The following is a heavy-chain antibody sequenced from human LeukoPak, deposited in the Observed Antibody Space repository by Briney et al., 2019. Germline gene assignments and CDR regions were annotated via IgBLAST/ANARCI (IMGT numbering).Heavy chain of an antibody. D-gene: IGHD1-26*01. CDR3: ARQSYGGAYYFFGY. Sequence: SGTLSLTCTVSSGSISGYYWTWIRQPPGKGLEWIGNIFYSGSTNYNPSLKSRVTISLDTSKKQFSLKLTSVTAADTAVYYCARQSYGGAYYFFGYWGQGTLVAVSS. CDR2: IFYSGST. CDR1: SGSISGYY. V-gene: IGHV4-59*08. J-gene: IGHJ4*02.